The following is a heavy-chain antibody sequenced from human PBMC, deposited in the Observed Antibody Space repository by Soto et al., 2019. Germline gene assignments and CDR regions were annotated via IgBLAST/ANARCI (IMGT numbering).Heavy chain of an antibody. V-gene: IGHV1-69*13. Sequence: SVKVSCKASGGTFSSYAISWVRQAPGQGLEWMGGIIPIFGTANYAQKFQGRVTITADESTSTAYMELSSLRSEDTAVYYSARDLPRRIAVAGPGFPGCMDVWGQGTTVTVSS. D-gene: IGHD6-19*01. CDR2: IIPIFGTA. J-gene: IGHJ6*02. CDR1: GGTFSSYA. CDR3: ARDLPRRIAVAGPGFPGCMDV.